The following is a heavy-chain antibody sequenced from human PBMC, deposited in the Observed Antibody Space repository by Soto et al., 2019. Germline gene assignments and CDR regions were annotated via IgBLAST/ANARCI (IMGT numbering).Heavy chain of an antibody. V-gene: IGHV4-31*03. CDR2: IYYSGST. J-gene: IGHJ2*01. D-gene: IGHD3-9*01. CDR1: GGSISSGGYY. CDR3: ARNYDILTGDWYFDL. Sequence: QVQLQESGPGLVKPSQTLSLTCTVSGGSISSGGYYWSWIRQHPGKGLEWIGYIYYSGSTYYNPSLKSRVTISVDTSKNQCSLKLSSVTAADTAVYYCARNYDILTGDWYFDLWGRGTLVTVSS.